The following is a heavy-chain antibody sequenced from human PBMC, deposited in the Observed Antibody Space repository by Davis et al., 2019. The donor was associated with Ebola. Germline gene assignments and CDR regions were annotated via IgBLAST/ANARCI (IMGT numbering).Heavy chain of an antibody. CDR3: ARGPRITIFGVVISYYMDV. CDR2: INHSGST. J-gene: IGHJ6*03. Sequence: PSETLSLTCAVYGGSFSGYYWSWIRQPPGKGLEWIGEINHSGSTNYNPSLKSRVTISVDTSKNQFSLKLSSVTAADTAVYYCARGPRITIFGVVISYYMDVWGKGTTVTVYS. V-gene: IGHV4-34*01. CDR1: GGSFSGYY. D-gene: IGHD3-3*01.